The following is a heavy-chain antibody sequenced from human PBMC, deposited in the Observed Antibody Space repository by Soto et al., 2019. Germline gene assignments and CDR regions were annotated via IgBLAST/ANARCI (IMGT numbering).Heavy chain of an antibody. V-gene: IGHV1-3*01. CDR2: INAANGDT. J-gene: IGHJ4*02. CDR1: GYTFSTFP. Sequence: PRASVKVSCKASGYTFSTFPMHWVRQAPGQNLEWMGWINAANGDTGYSQNFQGRVTITRDTSASTAYMELSGLRSEDTAVYYCARKDYYGSGSYHFDYWGQGTLVTVSS. D-gene: IGHD3-10*01. CDR3: ARKDYYGSGSYHFDY.